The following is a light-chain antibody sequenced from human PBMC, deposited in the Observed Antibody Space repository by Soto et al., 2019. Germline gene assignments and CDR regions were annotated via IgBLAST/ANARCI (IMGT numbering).Light chain of an antibody. CDR2: GAS. J-gene: IGKJ1*01. CDR3: QQYESFSAT. Sequence: EIVLTQSPGTLSLSPGERATLSCRASQSVSSSYLAWYQQKPGQAPRLLIYGASSRATGIPDRFSGSGSGTDFTLTISRLEPEDFATYYCQQYESFSATFGPGTKV. V-gene: IGKV3-20*01. CDR1: QSVSSSY.